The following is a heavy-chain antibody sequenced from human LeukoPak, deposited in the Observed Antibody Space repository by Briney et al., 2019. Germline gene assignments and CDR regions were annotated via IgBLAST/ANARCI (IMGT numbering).Heavy chain of an antibody. CDR3: AREGVYYYGSGSPIDY. V-gene: IGHV4-4*07. Sequence: PSETLSLTCTVSGGSISSYYWSWIRQPAGKGLEWIGRIYTSGSTNYNPSLKSRVTMSVDTSKNQFSQKLSSVTAADTAVYYCAREGVYYYGSGSPIDYWGQGTLVTVSS. CDR2: IYTSGST. J-gene: IGHJ4*02. D-gene: IGHD3-10*01. CDR1: GGSISSYY.